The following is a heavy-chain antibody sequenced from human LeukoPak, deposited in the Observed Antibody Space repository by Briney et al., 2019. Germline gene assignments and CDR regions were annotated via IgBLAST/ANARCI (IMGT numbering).Heavy chain of an antibody. D-gene: IGHD3-3*01. V-gene: IGHV4-30-2*01. J-gene: IGHJ6*02. CDR3: ASRYYHFSYGMDV. CDR2: IYHSGST. Sequence: PSETLSLTCAVSGGSISSGGYSWSWIRQPPGKGLEWIGYIYHSGSTYYNPSLKSRVTISVDRSKNQFSLKLSSVTAADTAVYYCASRYYHFSYGMDVWGQGTTVTVSS. CDR1: GGSISSGGYS.